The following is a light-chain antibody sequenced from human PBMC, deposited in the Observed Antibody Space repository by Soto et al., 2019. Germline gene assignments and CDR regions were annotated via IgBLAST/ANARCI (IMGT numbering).Light chain of an antibody. Sequence: EIVLTQSPGTLSLSPGATATLSCRASQSVSRNYLAWFQQKPGQAPRLLIHGASSRAAGNPDRFSGSGSGTDFTLTISRLEPEDFAVYYCHHYGDSPIYTFGPGTKVDFK. V-gene: IGKV3-20*01. J-gene: IGKJ3*01. CDR2: GAS. CDR1: QSVSRNY. CDR3: HHYGDSPIYT.